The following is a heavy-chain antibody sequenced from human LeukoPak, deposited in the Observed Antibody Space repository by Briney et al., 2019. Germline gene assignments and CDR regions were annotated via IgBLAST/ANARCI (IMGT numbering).Heavy chain of an antibody. CDR3: ARRSGSGFFYSGMDV. D-gene: IGHD6-19*01. CDR1: GGSISSSSYY. CDR2: IFYSGST. V-gene: IGHV4-61*05. J-gene: IGHJ6*02. Sequence: PSETLSLTCTVSGGSISSSSYYWGWIRQPPGKGLEWIGYIFYSGSTSNNPSLKSRVTISVDTSKNQISLKLTSVTAADTAVYYCARRSGSGFFYSGMDVWGQGTTVTVSS.